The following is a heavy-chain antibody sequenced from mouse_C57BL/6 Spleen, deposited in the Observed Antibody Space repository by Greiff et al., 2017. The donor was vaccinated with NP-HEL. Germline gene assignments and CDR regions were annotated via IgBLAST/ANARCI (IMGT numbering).Heavy chain of an antibody. D-gene: IGHD2-4*01. Sequence: EVKLMESGGDLVKPGGSLKLSCAASGFTFSSYGMSWVRQTPDKRLEWVATISSGGSYTYYPDSVKGRFTISRDNAKNTLYLQMSSLKSEDTAMYYCARQGGYDYEYYFDYWGQGTTLTVSS. CDR2: ISSGGSYT. J-gene: IGHJ2*01. CDR1: GFTFSSYG. CDR3: ARQGGYDYEYYFDY. V-gene: IGHV5-6*01.